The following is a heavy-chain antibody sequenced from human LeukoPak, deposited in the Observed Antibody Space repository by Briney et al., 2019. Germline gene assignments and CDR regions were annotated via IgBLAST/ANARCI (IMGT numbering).Heavy chain of an antibody. Sequence: GASVKVSCKASGYTFTSYGISWARQAPGQGLEWMGWISAYNGNTNYAQKLQGRVTMTTDTSTSTAYMELRSLRSDDTAVYYCARTPDYGDSTCFDYWGQGTLVTVSS. CDR3: ARTPDYGDSTCFDY. V-gene: IGHV1-18*01. CDR2: ISAYNGNT. D-gene: IGHD4-17*01. J-gene: IGHJ4*02. CDR1: GYTFTSYG.